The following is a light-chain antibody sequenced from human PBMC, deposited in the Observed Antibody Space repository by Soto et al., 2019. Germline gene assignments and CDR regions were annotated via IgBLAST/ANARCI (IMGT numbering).Light chain of an antibody. CDR2: AAS. V-gene: IGKV1-9*01. J-gene: IGKJ2*01. CDR3: EHLNDYRYT. Sequence: DIQLTQSPSYLSASVGDRVTITCRASQAISSSLAWYQHNPGKAPKLLIYAASTFQTGVPSSFSGSGSGTEFTLTISSLQPEDFATYYCEHLNDYRYTFGQGTKVEIK. CDR1: QAISSS.